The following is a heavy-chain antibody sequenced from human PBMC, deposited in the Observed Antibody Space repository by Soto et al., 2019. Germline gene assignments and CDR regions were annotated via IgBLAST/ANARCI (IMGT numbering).Heavy chain of an antibody. CDR2: ISTYNGNT. CDR3: ARDLWGNEPHFDY. V-gene: IGHV1-18*01. J-gene: IGHJ4*02. D-gene: IGHD3-16*01. Sequence: GASVKVSCKSSGYTFTSYGISCVRQAPGQGLEWMGWISTYNGNTNYAQKVQGRVTMTTDTSTSTAYMELRSLRSDDTAVYYCARDLWGNEPHFDYWGQGTLVTVSS. CDR1: GYTFTSYG.